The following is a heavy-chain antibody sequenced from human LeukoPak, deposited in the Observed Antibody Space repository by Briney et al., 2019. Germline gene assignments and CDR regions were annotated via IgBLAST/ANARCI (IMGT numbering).Heavy chain of an antibody. CDR1: GFTFSSYG. CDR3: AKKRRQVWFGEDYYGMDV. Sequence: GGSLRLSCAASGFTFSSYGMHWVRQAPGKGLEWVAVISYDGSNKYYADSVKGRFTISGDNSKNTLYLQMNSLRAEDTAVYYCAKKRRQVWFGEDYYGMDVWGKGTTVTVSS. CDR2: ISYDGSNK. D-gene: IGHD3-10*01. J-gene: IGHJ6*04. V-gene: IGHV3-30*18.